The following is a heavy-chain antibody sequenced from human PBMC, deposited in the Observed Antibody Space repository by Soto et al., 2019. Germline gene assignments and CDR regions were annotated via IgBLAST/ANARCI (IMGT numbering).Heavy chain of an antibody. J-gene: IGHJ4*02. D-gene: IGHD2-15*01. CDR1: GGTFSSYA. V-gene: IGHV1-69*12. Sequence: QVQLVQSGAEVKKPGSSVKVSCKASGGTFSSYAISWVRQAPGQGLEWMGGIIPIFGTANYAHKFQGRVTITADESTSTAYNELSSLGSEDTAVYYCARGGYCSGGSCPRFDYWGQGNLVTVSS. CDR2: IIPIFGTA. CDR3: ARGGYCSGGSCPRFDY.